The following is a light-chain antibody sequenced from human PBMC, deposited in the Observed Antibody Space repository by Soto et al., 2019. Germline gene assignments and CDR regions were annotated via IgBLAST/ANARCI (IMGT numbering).Light chain of an antibody. Sequence: QSALTQPRSVSGSPGQSVTISCTGASSDVGAYDYVSWYQQHPGKAPKLMIYDVSRRPSGVPDRFSGSKSGNTASLTITGLQAEDEADYYCCSYVGSYTEVFGTGTKVTVL. J-gene: IGLJ1*01. CDR3: CSYVGSYTEV. CDR1: SSDVGAYDY. V-gene: IGLV2-11*01. CDR2: DVS.